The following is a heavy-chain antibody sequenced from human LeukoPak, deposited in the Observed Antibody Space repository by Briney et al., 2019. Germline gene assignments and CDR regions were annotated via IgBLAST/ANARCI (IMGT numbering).Heavy chain of an antibody. D-gene: IGHD4-17*01. CDR3: ARDSTVTTFRGCVDP. V-gene: IGHV1-46*01. Sequence: ASVKVSCKASGYTFSNYYVHWVRQAPGQGLEWIGVINPSGGSTNYAQKFQGRVTMTRDTSTSPVYMEMSSLRSEDTAVYYCARDSTVTTFRGCVDPWGQGTLVTVSS. CDR2: INPSGGST. J-gene: IGHJ5*02. CDR1: GYTFSNYY.